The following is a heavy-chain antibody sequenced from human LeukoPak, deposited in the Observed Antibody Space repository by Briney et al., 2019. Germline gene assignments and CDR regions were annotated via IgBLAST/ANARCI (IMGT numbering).Heavy chain of an antibody. CDR2: ISSNGGST. CDR1: GFTFSSYA. Sequence: PGGSLRLSCAASGFTFSSYAMHWVRQAPGKGLEYVSAISSNGGSTYYANSVKGRFTISRDNSKNTLYLQMGSLRAEDMAVYYCARGQGYYDSSGLGYWGQGTLVTVSS. J-gene: IGHJ4*02. D-gene: IGHD3-22*01. V-gene: IGHV3-64*01. CDR3: ARGQGYYDSSGLGY.